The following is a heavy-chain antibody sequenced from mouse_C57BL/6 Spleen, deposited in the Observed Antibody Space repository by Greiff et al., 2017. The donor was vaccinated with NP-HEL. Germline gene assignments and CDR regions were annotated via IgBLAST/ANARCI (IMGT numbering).Heavy chain of an antibody. Sequence: EVQLQESGPELVKPGASVKMSCKASGYTFTDYNMHWVKQSHGKSLEWIGYINPNNGGTSYNQKFKGKATLTVNKSSSTAYMELRSLTSEDSAVYYCARDYYGTDWYFDVWGTGTTVTVSS. CDR1: GYTFTDYN. CDR2: INPNNGGT. V-gene: IGHV1-22*01. J-gene: IGHJ1*03. D-gene: IGHD1-1*01. CDR3: ARDYYGTDWYFDV.